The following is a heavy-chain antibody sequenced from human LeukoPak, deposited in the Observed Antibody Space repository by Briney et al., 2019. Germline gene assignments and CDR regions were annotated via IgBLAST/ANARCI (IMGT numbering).Heavy chain of an antibody. V-gene: IGHV4-4*07. CDR1: GGSISSYY. CDR3: ARDLSDYYDSSGYERGGFDY. CDR2: IYTSGST. J-gene: IGHJ4*02. D-gene: IGHD3-22*01. Sequence: SETLSLTCTVSGGSISSYYWSWIRQPAGKGLEWIGRIYTSGSTNYNPSLKSRVTMSVDTSKNQFSLKLSSVTAADTAVYYCARDLSDYYDSSGYERGGFDYWGQGTLATVSS.